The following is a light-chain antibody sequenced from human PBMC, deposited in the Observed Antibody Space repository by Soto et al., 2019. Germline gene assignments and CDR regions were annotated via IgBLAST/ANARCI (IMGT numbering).Light chain of an antibody. V-gene: IGLV2-8*01. J-gene: IGLJ1*01. CDR2: EVS. CDR3: SSSYAGSNVFV. Sequence: QSALTQPPSASGSLGQSVTISCTGTSSYVGGYKFVSWYQQHPGKAPKLIIYEVSKRPSGVPDRFSGSKSGNTASLTVSGLQDDEEADYHCSSSYAGSNVFVFGSGTKLTVL. CDR1: SSYVGGYKF.